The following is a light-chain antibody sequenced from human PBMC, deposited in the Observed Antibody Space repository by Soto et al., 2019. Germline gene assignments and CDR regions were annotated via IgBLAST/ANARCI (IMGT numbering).Light chain of an antibody. V-gene: IGLV3-21*02. CDR3: KVWDNDSYQFV. J-gene: IGLJ1*01. CDR1: NIGSKS. CDR2: DDS. Sequence: SYQLTQAPCVSVARGQTSSITCEENNIGSKSVHWYQQKPGQAPVLVVYDDSDRPSGIPERFSGSNSGNTATLTINRVEAGDEADYYCKVWDNDSYQFVFGSGTKVTVL.